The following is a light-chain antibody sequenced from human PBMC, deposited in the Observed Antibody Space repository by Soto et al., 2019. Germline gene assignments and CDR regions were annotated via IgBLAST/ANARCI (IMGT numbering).Light chain of an antibody. CDR3: QSYDNSLSGSGV. CDR1: TSNIGAGYE. CDR2: GHN. V-gene: IGLV1-40*01. J-gene: IGLJ3*02. Sequence: QSVLTQPPSVSGAPGQRVTISCTGSTSNIGAGYEVHWYQQLPGTAPKLLVSGHNIRPSGVPDRFSGFKSGASASLVITGFQAEDEADYYCQSYDNSLSGSGVFGGGTKLTVL.